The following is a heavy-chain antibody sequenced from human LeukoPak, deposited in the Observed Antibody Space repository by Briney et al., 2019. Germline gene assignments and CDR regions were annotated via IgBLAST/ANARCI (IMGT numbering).Heavy chain of an antibody. CDR1: GFPFSAFA. V-gene: IGHV3-23*01. D-gene: IGHD6-19*01. CDR2: ITDDGYNT. Sequence: GGSLRLSCAASGFPFSAFAMTWVRPAPGKGLEWVSTITDDGYNTYSADSVKGRITFSRDNSKNTLSLQLRSLRAEDTAVYYCAKDLSYTSGASDHWGQGTLVTVSS. J-gene: IGHJ4*02. CDR3: AKDLSYTSGASDH.